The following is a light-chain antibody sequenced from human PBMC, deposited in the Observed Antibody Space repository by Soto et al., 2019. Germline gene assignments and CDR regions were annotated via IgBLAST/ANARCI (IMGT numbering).Light chain of an antibody. CDR1: SSDIGNYNR. V-gene: IGLV2-18*02. CDR2: EVS. Sequence: QSVLTQPPSVSGSPGQSVTISCTGTSSDIGNYNRVSWYQQPPGTAPKLMIYEVSNRPSGVPDRFSGSKSGNTASLTISGLQAEDEADYYCSSYATTRDVVFGGGTKVTVL. CDR3: SSYATTRDVV. J-gene: IGLJ2*01.